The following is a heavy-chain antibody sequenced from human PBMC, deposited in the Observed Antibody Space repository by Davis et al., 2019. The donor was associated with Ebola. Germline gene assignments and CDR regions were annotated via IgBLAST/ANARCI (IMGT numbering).Heavy chain of an antibody. CDR1: GFTFSSYW. J-gene: IGHJ4*02. V-gene: IGHV3-74*01. D-gene: IGHD3-22*01. CDR2: ISPNGGRT. CDR3: ARDFDRVRE. Sequence: PGGSLRLSCAASGFTFSSYWMSWVRQAPGKGLVWVSRISPNGGRTGYADSVKGRFTISRDNAKNTVYLQVNSLKAEDTAVYYCARDFDRVREWGQGTLVTVSS.